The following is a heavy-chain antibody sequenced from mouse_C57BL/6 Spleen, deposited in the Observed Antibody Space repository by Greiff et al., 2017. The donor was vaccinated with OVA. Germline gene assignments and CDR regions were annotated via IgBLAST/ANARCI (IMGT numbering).Heavy chain of an antibody. Sequence: EVQLQESGAELVRPGASVKLSCTASGFNIKDYYMHWVKQRPEQGLEWIGRIDPEDGDTEYAPKFQGKATMTAETSSNTAYLQLSSLTTEDTAVYYCTTGNYFDYWGQGTTLTVSS. CDR3: TTGNYFDY. CDR2: IDPEDGDT. CDR1: GFNIKDYY. V-gene: IGHV14-1*01. J-gene: IGHJ2*01.